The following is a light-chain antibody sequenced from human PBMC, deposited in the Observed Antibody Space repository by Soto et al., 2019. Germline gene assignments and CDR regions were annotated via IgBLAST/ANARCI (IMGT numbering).Light chain of an antibody. J-gene: IGLJ1*01. V-gene: IGLV2-14*01. CDR1: SGDIGSYNR. Sequence: QSAPAQPASVSGCPGQSITFFRTGTSGDIGSYNRVSWYQQHPGKAPKLIIYEVTDRPSGDSKRFSGSKSGNTASLTISELQAEDEAEYYCSSYTNVNARACVFGAGTKVTVL. CDR3: SSYTNVNARACV. CDR2: EVT.